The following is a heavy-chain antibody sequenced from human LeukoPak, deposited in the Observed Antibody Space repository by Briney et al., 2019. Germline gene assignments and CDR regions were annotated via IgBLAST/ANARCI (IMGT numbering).Heavy chain of an antibody. CDR1: GGSFSGYY. CDR2: INHSGST. Sequence: SETLSLTCAVYGGSFSGYYWSWIRQPPGKGLEWIGQINHSGSTNYNPSLKSRVTISVDTSKNQFSLKLSSVTAADTAVYYCARATGAHVYWGQGTLVTVSS. D-gene: IGHD1-1*01. J-gene: IGHJ4*02. V-gene: IGHV4-34*01. CDR3: ARATGAHVY.